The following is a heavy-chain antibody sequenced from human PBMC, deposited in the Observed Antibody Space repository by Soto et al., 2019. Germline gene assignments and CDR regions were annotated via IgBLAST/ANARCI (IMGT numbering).Heavy chain of an antibody. CDR2: MSDDGSKK. Sequence: QLQLVESGGGVVQPGRSLRLSCAASGFSVSKYGMHWVRQAPGKGLEWVAEMSDDGSKKYYGDSVKGRFTISRDNSKNTLYLLMDSLRPEDTAMYYCAKELRETGGYYFDCWGQGTLVTVSS. J-gene: IGHJ4*02. CDR1: GFSVSKYG. D-gene: IGHD3-16*01. CDR3: AKELRETGGYYFDC. V-gene: IGHV3-30*18.